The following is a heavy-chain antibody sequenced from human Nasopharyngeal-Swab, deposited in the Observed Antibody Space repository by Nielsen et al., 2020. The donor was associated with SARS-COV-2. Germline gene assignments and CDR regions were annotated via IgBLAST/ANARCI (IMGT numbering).Heavy chain of an antibody. CDR2: ISSSTSYI. CDR1: GFTFSNYS. Sequence: GGSLRLSCAASGFTFSNYSMNWVRQAPGKGLEWVSSISSSTSYIYYADSVKGRFTISRDNAKNSLYLQMNSLRAEDTAGYYCARDGFGESPYYYYYGMDVWGQGTTVTVSS. CDR3: ARDGFGESPYYYYYGMDV. J-gene: IGHJ6*02. D-gene: IGHD3-10*01. V-gene: IGHV3-21*01.